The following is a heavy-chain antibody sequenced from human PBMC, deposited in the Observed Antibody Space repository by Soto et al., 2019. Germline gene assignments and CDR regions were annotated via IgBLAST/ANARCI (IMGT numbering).Heavy chain of an antibody. J-gene: IGHJ1*01. Sequence: SETLSLTCAVSGGSISSGGYSWSWIRQPPGKGLEWIGYIYHSGSTYYNPSLKSRVTISVDRSKNQFSLKLSSVTAADTAVYYCARASPPHSSSSEYFQHWGQGTLVTVSS. V-gene: IGHV4-30-2*01. CDR1: GGSISSGGYS. CDR2: IYHSGST. CDR3: ARASPPHSSSSEYFQH. D-gene: IGHD6-13*01.